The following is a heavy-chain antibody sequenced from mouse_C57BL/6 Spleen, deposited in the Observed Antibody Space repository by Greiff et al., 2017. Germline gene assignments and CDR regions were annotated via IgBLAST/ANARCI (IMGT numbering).Heavy chain of an antibody. V-gene: IGHV1-53*01. D-gene: IGHD1-3*01. CDR3: ARGGGKELAMDY. CDR1: GYTFTSYW. CDR2: INPSNGGT. Sequence: QVQLQQPGTGLVKPGASVKLSCTASGYTFTSYWMHWVKQRPGQGLEWVGNINPSNGGTNYNEKFKSKATLTVDKSSSTAYMQLSSLTSEDTADYNCARGGGKELAMDYWGQGTSVTVSS. J-gene: IGHJ4*01.